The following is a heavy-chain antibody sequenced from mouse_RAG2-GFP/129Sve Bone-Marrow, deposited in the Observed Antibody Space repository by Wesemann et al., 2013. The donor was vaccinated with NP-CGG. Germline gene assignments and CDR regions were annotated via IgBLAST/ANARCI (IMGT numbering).Heavy chain of an antibody. J-gene: IGHJ4*01. CDR2: INPSTGYT. Sequence: GLEWIGYINPSTGYTEYNQKFKDKATLTADKSSSTAYMQLSSLTSEDSAVYYCARDDGYYYAMDYWGQGTSVTVSS. CDR3: ARDDGYYYAMDY. V-gene: IGHV1-4*01. D-gene: IGHD2-3*01.